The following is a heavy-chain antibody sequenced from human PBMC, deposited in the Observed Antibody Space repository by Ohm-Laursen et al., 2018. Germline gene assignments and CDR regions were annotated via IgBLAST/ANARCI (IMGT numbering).Heavy chain of an antibody. CDR3: ARGRGDDFWSGYFGDYYYGMDV. CDR1: GASISSYY. CDR2: IYTSGST. Sequence: SETLSLTCTVSGASISSYYWSWIRQPAGKGLEWIGRIYTSGSTNYNPSLKSRVTMSVDTSKNQFSLKLSSVTAEDTAVYYCARGRGDDFWSGYFGDYYYGMDVWGQGTTVTVSS. V-gene: IGHV4-4*07. D-gene: IGHD3-3*01. J-gene: IGHJ6*02.